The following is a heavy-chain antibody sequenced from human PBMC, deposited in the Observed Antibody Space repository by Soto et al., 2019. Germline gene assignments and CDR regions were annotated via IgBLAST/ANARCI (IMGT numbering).Heavy chain of an antibody. CDR1: RYTFTSYA. Sequence: ASVKVSCKASRYTFTSYAMHWVRQAPGQRLEWMGWINAGNGNTKYSQKFQGRVTITRDTSASTAYMELSSLRSEDTAVYYCARGSEGYCTNGVCYRANWFDPWGQGTLVTVS. J-gene: IGHJ5*02. CDR2: INAGNGNT. CDR3: ARGSEGYCTNGVCYRANWFDP. V-gene: IGHV1-3*01. D-gene: IGHD2-8*01.